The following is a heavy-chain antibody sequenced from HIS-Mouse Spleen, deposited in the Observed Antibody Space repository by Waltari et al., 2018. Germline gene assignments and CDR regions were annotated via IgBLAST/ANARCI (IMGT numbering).Heavy chain of an antibody. V-gene: IGHV4-38-2*02. CDR3: AREPHLQLELAFDI. J-gene: IGHJ3*02. Sequence: QVQLQESGPGLVKPSETLSLTCTVSGYSISSGYYWGWIRQPPGKGLEWIGSIYHSGRPYYNPPLKSRVTISVDTSKNQFSLKLSSVTAADTAVYYCAREPHLQLELAFDIWGQGTMVTVSS. CDR1: GYSISSGYY. CDR2: IYHSGRP. D-gene: IGHD1-1*01.